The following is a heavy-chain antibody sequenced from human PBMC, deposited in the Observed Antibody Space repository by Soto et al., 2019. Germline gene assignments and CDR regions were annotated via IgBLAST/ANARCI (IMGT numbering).Heavy chain of an antibody. Sequence: SETLSLTCTVSGGSISSYYWSWIRQPPGKGLEWIGSIYYTGSTNYNPSLNSQVTISVDTSKNQFSLNVISVTAADTAVYYCRRSSRYSTDVWGQGTTVTVSS. CDR2: IYYTGST. D-gene: IGHD6-13*01. CDR1: GGSISSYY. CDR3: RRSSRYSTDV. J-gene: IGHJ6*02. V-gene: IGHV4-59*08.